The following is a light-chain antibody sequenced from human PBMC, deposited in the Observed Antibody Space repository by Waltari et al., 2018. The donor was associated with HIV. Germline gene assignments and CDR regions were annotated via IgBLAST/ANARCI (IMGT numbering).Light chain of an antibody. CDR3: QQSYSPKWT. Sequence: DTKLTKSPSSRSASIGDRFTIACRASQPISFYLNWYQQKPGKAPQLLIYGASSLQSGVPSRFSGTGSGTDFSLTISSLQPEDFATYYCQQSYSPKWTFGQGTKVDIK. CDR2: GAS. V-gene: IGKV1-39*01. CDR1: QPISFY. J-gene: IGKJ1*01.